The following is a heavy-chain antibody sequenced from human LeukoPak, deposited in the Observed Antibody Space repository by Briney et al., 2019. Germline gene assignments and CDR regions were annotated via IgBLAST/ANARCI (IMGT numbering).Heavy chain of an antibody. CDR2: ISWNSGSI. CDR3: AKESSGWYYGMDV. CDR1: GFTFDDYA. D-gene: IGHD6-19*01. V-gene: IGHV3-9*01. J-gene: IGHJ6*02. Sequence: GGSLRLSCAASGFTFDDYAMHWVRQAPGKGLEWVSGISWNSGSIGYADSVKGRFTISRDNAKNSLYLQMKSLRAEDTALYYCAKESSGWYYGMDVWGQGTTVTVSS.